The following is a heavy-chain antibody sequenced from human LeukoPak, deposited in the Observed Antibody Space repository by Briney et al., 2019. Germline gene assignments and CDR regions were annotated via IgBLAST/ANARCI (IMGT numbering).Heavy chain of an antibody. D-gene: IGHD4-17*01. CDR1: GGSLSIYY. CDR3: ARLPLYGDYAMSYYYYGMDV. V-gene: IGHV4-4*07. CDR2: IYTSGST. J-gene: IGHJ6*02. Sequence: SETLSLTCTVSGGSLSIYYWNWIRQPAGKGLEWIGRIYTSGSTNYNPSLKSRVTISVDTSKNQFSLKLSSVTAADTAVYYCARLPLYGDYAMSYYYYGMDVWGQGTTVTVSS.